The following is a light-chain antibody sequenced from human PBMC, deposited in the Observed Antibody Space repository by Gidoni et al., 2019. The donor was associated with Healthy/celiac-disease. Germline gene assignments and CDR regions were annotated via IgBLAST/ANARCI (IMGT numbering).Light chain of an antibody. CDR2: AAS. CDR3: LQHNSYPA. V-gene: IGKV1-17*01. Sequence: DIQMTQSPSSLSASVGDRVTITWRASQGIRHDLGWYQQKLGKAPKRLFYAASSLQSGVPSSFRSSGSGTEFTLTSSRLQPEDFATYCCLQHNSYPAFGQGTKVEIK. CDR1: QGIRHD. J-gene: IGKJ1*01.